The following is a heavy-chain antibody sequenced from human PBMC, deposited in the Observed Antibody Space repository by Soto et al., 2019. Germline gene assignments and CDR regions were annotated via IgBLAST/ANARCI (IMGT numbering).Heavy chain of an antibody. D-gene: IGHD3-10*01. CDR1: GFTFSSYG. Sequence: QVQLVESGGGVVQPGRSLRLSCAASGFTFSSYGMHWVRQAPGKGLEWVAVISYDGSNKYYADSVKGRFTISRDNSKNTLYLQMNSLRAEDTAVYYCASDQGGSGSYFYDYYGMDVGGQGTTVTVSS. V-gene: IGHV3-30*03. CDR2: ISYDGSNK. CDR3: ASDQGGSGSYFYDYYGMDV. J-gene: IGHJ6*02.